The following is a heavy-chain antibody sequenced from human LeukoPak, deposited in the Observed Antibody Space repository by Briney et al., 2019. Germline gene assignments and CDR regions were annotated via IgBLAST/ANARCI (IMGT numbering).Heavy chain of an antibody. D-gene: IGHD3-22*01. V-gene: IGHV1-2*02. CDR3: ARDTVSYYYDSSGGFDL. CDR1: GYTFTGYY. J-gene: IGHJ2*01. CDR2: INPNSGGT. Sequence: ASVKVSCKASGYTFTGYYMHWVRQAPGQGLEWTGWINPNSGGTNYAQKFQGRVTMTRDTSISTAYMELSRLRSDDTAVYYCARDTVSYYYDSSGGFDLWGRGTLVTVSS.